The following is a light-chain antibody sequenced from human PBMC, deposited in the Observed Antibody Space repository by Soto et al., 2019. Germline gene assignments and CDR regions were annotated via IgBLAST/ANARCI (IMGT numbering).Light chain of an antibody. V-gene: IGKV1-39*01. Sequence: DIQMTQSPSSLSASVGDRVTITCRASQSISSHLNWYQQKSGKGPKLLIYGASSLQSGVPSRFSGSGSGTDVTLTISSRQPEDFATYYCQQSYSSPLSFGGGTEVEIK. J-gene: IGKJ4*02. CDR3: QQSYSSPLS. CDR2: GAS. CDR1: QSISSH.